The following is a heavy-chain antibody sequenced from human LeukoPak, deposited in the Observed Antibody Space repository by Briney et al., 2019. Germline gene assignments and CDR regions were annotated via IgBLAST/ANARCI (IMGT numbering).Heavy chain of an antibody. J-gene: IGHJ5*02. CDR1: GGSIRSSYYY. D-gene: IGHD3-16*01. Sequence: SETLSLTCTVSGGSIRSSYYYWGWIRQPPGKGLEWIGSIYDSGSTYYNPSLKSRVTISVDTSKNQFSLKLSSVTAADTAVYYCARGVDDAADGADCFDPWGQGTLVTVSS. CDR3: ARGVDDAADGADCFDP. V-gene: IGHV4-39*01. CDR2: IYDSGST.